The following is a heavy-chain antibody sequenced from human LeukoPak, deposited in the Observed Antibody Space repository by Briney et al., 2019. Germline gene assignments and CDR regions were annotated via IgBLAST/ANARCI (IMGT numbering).Heavy chain of an antibody. CDR3: AKVLPMVRGVIGFDY. V-gene: IGHV3-23*01. J-gene: IGHJ4*02. Sequence: GGSLRLSCAASGFTFSNYAMSWVRQAPGKGLEWVSGISDSGASTYYADFVKGRFTISRDNSKHTLYLQMNSLRAEDTAVYYCAKVLPMVRGVIGFDYWGQGTLVTVSS. CDR2: ISDSGAST. D-gene: IGHD3-10*01. CDR1: GFTFSNYA.